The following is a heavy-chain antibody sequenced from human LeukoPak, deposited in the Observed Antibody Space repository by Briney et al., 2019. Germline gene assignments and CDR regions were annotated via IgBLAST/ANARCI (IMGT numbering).Heavy chain of an antibody. V-gene: IGHV1-69*13. D-gene: IGHD2-2*01. CDR2: IIPIFGTA. CDR1: GGTFSSYA. Sequence: SVKVSCTASGGTFSSYAISWVRQAPGQGLEWMGGIIPIFGTANYAQKFQGRVTITADESTSTAYMELSSLRSEDTAVYYCARTKDIVVVPAAMRPPPIKYYYYGMDVWGQGTTVTVSS. J-gene: IGHJ6*02. CDR3: ARTKDIVVVPAAMRPPPIKYYYYGMDV.